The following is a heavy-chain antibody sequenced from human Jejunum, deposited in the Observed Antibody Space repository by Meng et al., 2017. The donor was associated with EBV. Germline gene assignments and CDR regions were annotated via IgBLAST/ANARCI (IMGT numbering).Heavy chain of an antibody. J-gene: IGHJ5*02. CDR3: AKDPYTSTPGGWFDP. V-gene: IGHV3-30*18. Sequence: QVRLVESGGGGVQPGGSLRLSCAGSGLTFSTYGMHWVRQAPGRGLEWVAVISHDGSNKYYGDSVKGRFTISRDNSKNTMYLQMNSLKSEDTAVYYCAKDPYTSTPGGWFDPWGQGTLVTVSS. D-gene: IGHD6-13*01. CDR2: ISHDGSNK. CDR1: GLTFSTYG.